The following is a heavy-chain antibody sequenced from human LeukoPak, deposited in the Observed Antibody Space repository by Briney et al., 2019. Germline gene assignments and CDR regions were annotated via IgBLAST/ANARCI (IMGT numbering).Heavy chain of an antibody. CDR2: IYYSGST. Sequence: PSETLSLTCTVSGGSISSSSYYWVWIRQPPGKGLEWIGSIYYSGSTYYNPSLNIRVTISVDTSKNQFSLKLSSVTAADTAVYYCARRGKVYYYGMDVWGQGTTVTVSS. V-gene: IGHV4-39*01. CDR1: GGSISSSSYY. J-gene: IGHJ6*02. CDR3: ARRGKVYYYGMDV.